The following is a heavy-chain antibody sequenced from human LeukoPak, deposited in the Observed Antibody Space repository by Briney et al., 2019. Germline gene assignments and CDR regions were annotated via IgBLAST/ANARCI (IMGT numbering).Heavy chain of an antibody. D-gene: IGHD2-15*01. CDR3: AREVAGPAKAFVI. Sequence: GGSLRLSCAASGFTFSSYGMSWVRQAPGKGLEWVSAISGSGGSTYYADSVKGRFTISRDNAKNSLYLQMNSLRAEDTAVYYCAREVAGPAKAFVIWGERTMVTVSS. CDR2: ISGSGGST. CDR1: GFTFSSYG. J-gene: IGHJ3*02. V-gene: IGHV3-23*01.